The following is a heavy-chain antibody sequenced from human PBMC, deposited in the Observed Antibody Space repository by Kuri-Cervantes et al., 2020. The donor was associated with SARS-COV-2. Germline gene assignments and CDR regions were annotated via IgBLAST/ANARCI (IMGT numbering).Heavy chain of an antibody. V-gene: IGHV1-69*04. CDR3: ARDGAGVAVAGTSNWFDP. Sequence: GGSLRLSCKASGGTFSSYAISWVRQAPGQGLEWMGRIIPILGTANYAQKFQGRVTITADKSTSTAYMELSSLRSEDTAVYYCARDGAGVAVAGTSNWFDPWGQGTLVTVSS. D-gene: IGHD6-19*01. CDR2: IIPILGTA. CDR1: GGTFSSYA. J-gene: IGHJ5*02.